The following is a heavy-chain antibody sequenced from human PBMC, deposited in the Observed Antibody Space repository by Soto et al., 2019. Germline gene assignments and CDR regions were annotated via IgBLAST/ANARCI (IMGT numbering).Heavy chain of an antibody. J-gene: IGHJ6*02. Sequence: PGGSLRLSCAGSGFTFRDYYMNWVRQAPGKRLEWLSSISSSGYIFSTDSVRGRFTISRDNAKNSVYLQINSLRAEDTAVYFCARDCSGGSCYPGMDVWGQGTTVTVSS. CDR1: GFTFRDYY. CDR2: ISSSGYI. V-gene: IGHV3-21*01. D-gene: IGHD2-15*01. CDR3: ARDCSGGSCYPGMDV.